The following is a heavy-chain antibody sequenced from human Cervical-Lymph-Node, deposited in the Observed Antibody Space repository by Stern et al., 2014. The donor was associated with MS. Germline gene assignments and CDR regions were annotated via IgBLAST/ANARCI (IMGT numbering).Heavy chain of an antibody. CDR2: YDPKDGEA. D-gene: IGHD2-21*02. CDR3: ATHRGRVTCYYGLDV. J-gene: IGHJ6*02. CDR1: GYTLTEMS. Sequence: VQLVESGAEVKKPGASVKVSCKVSGYTLTEMSMHWVRPAPGKGLEWMGGYDPKDGEAVYAQKIKVRVTVAVDRSTDTAYMELTILRSGDTAVYYCATHRGRVTCYYGLDVWGQGTTVTVSS. V-gene: IGHV1-24*01.